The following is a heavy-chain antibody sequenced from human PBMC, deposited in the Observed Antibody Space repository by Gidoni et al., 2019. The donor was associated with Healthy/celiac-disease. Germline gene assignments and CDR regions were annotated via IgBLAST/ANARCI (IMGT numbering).Heavy chain of an antibody. CDR3: ARDLGYSGYDIPGWFDP. V-gene: IGHV6-1*01. CDR1: GDSVSSNSSA. CDR2: TYYRSKWYN. Sequence: QVQLQQSGPGLVKPSQTLSLTCAISGDSVSSNSSAWKWIRQSPSRGLEWLGRTYYRSKWYNDYAVSVKSRITINPDTSKNQFSLQLNSVTPEDTAVYYCARDLGYSGYDIPGWFDPWGQGTLVTVSS. J-gene: IGHJ5*02. D-gene: IGHD5-12*01.